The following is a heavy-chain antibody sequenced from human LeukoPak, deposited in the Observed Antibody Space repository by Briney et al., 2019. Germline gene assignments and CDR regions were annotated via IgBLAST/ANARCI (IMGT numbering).Heavy chain of an antibody. D-gene: IGHD3-22*01. Sequence: GGSLRLSCAASGFTFSSHSMNWVRQAPGKGLEWVSSISSSSNYIYYADSVKGRFTISRDNSKNTLYLQMNSLRAEDTAVYYCAGPNYYDSSGYYSLDYWGQGTLVTVSS. J-gene: IGHJ4*02. V-gene: IGHV3-21*01. CDR2: ISSSSNYI. CDR3: AGPNYYDSSGYYSLDY. CDR1: GFTFSSHS.